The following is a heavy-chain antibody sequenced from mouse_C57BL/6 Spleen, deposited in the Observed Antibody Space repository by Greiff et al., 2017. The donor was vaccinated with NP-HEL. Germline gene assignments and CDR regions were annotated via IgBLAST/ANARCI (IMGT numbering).Heavy chain of an antibody. J-gene: IGHJ2*01. CDR2: INPNNGGT. CDR1: GYTFTDYY. Sequence: EVQLQQSGPELVKPGASVKISCKASGYTFTDYYMNWVKQSHGKSLEWIGDINPNNGGTSYNQKFKGKATLTVDKSSSTAYMELRSLTSEDSAVYYCAIDGYSVDWGQGTTLTVSS. CDR3: AIDGYSVD. D-gene: IGHD2-3*01. V-gene: IGHV1-26*01.